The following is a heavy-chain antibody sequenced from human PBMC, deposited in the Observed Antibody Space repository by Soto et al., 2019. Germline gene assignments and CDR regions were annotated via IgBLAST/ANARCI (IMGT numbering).Heavy chain of an antibody. Sequence: QVQLQESGPGLVKPSQTLSLTCTVSGGSVSSGGYYWSWLRQHPGKGLEWIGYITYSGSTYYNPSLQSRPIISLDTSRNHCSLELSSVTAADTAVYYCAREYYSSGSSFDYWGQGTLVTVSS. CDR3: AREYYSSGSSFDY. CDR1: GGSVSSGGYY. CDR2: ITYSGST. J-gene: IGHJ4*02. D-gene: IGHD3-10*01. V-gene: IGHV4-31*03.